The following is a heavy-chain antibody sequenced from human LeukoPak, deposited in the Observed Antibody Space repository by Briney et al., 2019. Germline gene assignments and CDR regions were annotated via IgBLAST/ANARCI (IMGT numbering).Heavy chain of an antibody. Sequence: GASVKVSCKASGYTFTSYYMHWVRQAPGQGLEWMGIINPSGGSTSYAQKFQGRVTMTRDMSTSTVYMELSSLRSEDTAVYYCATSYGPSNYFDYWGQGTLVTVSS. CDR2: INPSGGST. CDR1: GYTFTSYY. D-gene: IGHD4-17*01. CDR3: ATSYGPSNYFDY. J-gene: IGHJ4*02. V-gene: IGHV1-46*01.